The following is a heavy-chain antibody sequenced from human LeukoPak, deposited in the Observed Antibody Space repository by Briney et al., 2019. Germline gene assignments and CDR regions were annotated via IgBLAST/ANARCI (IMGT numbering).Heavy chain of an antibody. J-gene: IGHJ4*02. CDR2: IIPIFGTA. CDR1: GGTFSSYA. Sequence: GASVKVSCKASGGTFSSYAISWVRQAPGQGLEWMGGIIPIFGTANYAQKFQGRVTITADKSTSTAYMELSSLRSEDTAVYYCARGPSPSDYGDRTPFDYWGQGTLVTVSS. CDR3: ARGPSPSDYGDRTPFDY. D-gene: IGHD4-17*01. V-gene: IGHV1-69*06.